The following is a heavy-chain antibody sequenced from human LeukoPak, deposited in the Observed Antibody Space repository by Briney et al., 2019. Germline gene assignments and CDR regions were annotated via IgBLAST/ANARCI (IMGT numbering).Heavy chain of an antibody. J-gene: IGHJ4*02. CDR1: GGSISSYY. V-gene: IGHV4-59*01. CDR3: AVGGGGLWLIFY. CDR2: IYYSGST. D-gene: IGHD3-16*01. Sequence: SETLSLTCTVSGGSISSYYWSWIRQPPGKGLEWIGFIYYSGSTNYNPSLKSRVTISVDTSKNQFSLKLSSVTAADTAVYYCAVGGGGLWLIFYWGQGTLVTVSS.